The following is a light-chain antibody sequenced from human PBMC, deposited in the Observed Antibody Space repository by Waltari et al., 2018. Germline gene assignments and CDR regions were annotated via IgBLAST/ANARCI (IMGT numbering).Light chain of an antibody. CDR1: QSVTTN. CDR3: HQYNDGPPFN. CDR2: GAS. Sequence: EIVMTQSPATLSVSPGERAILPCRASQSVTTNLAWYQQKPGQAPRPLIYGASTRATAIPARFSGSGSGTAFTLPISSLQSEDFAVYYCHQYNDGPPFNFGQGTKLEIK. V-gene: IGKV3-15*01. J-gene: IGKJ2*01.